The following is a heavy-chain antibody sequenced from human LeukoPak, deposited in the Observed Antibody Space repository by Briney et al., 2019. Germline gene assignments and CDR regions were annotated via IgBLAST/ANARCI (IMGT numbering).Heavy chain of an antibody. CDR1: GFAFGDYA. Sequence: GGSLRLSCTASGFAFGDYAMGWVRQAPGEGLEWVGFIRSKTYGGTTEYAASVKGRFTISRDDSKGIAYLQMNSLKAEDTAVYYCTAITSGYFKYWGQGALVTVSS. J-gene: IGHJ4*02. V-gene: IGHV3-49*04. CDR3: TAITSGYFKY. D-gene: IGHD1-20*01. CDR2: IRSKTYGGTT.